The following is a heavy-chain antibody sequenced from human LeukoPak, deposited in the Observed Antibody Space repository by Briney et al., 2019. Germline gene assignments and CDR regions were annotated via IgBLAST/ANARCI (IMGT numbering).Heavy chain of an antibody. CDR3: AYMRGLYYGIDY. D-gene: IGHD3-10*01. CDR2: ISGSDGST. CDR1: GLRFSSYW. V-gene: IGHV3-23*01. Sequence: GGSLRLSCAASGLRFSSYWMDWVRQAPGKGLEWVSSISGSDGSTYYADSVKGRFTISRDNSKNTLYLQMNSLRAEDTAVYYCAYMRGLYYGIDYWGQGTLVTVSS. J-gene: IGHJ4*02.